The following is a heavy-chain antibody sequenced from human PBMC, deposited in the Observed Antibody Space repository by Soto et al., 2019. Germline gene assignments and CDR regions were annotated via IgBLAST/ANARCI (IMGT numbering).Heavy chain of an antibody. J-gene: IGHJ4*02. CDR3: ARTPYSPTGNHDM. D-gene: IGHD4-4*01. Sequence: SETLSLTCAVSGGSISTYYWSCIRQPPGKGLEWIGCIYYGGSSNSNPSRKSRVTISLETSKNQLLLKPSPATAADTAVYYCARTPYSPTGNHDMWGQGTLVTV. CDR2: IYYGGSS. V-gene: IGHV4-59*01. CDR1: GGSISTYY.